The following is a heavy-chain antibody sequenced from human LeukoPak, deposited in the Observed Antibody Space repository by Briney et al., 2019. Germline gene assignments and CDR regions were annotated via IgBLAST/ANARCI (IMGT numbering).Heavy chain of an antibody. CDR2: ISGSGVDT. Sequence: PGGSQRLSCAASGFSFSTYAISWLRQAPGKGLEWVSGISGSGVDTHYADSVKGRFRISRDNSKNTLYLQLNSLRAEDTAVYYCASGTYRLGDYWGLGTLVTVSS. CDR1: GFSFSTYA. J-gene: IGHJ4*02. V-gene: IGHV3-23*01. D-gene: IGHD3-10*01. CDR3: ASGTYRLGDY.